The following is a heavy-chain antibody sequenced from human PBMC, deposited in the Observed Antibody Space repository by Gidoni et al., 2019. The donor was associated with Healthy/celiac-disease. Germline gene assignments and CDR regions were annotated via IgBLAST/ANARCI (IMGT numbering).Heavy chain of an antibody. CDR1: GFTVSSNY. J-gene: IGHJ6*02. D-gene: IGHD3-22*01. CDR2: IYSGGST. V-gene: IGHV3-66*01. Sequence: EVQLVESGGGLVQPGGSLRLSCAASGFTVSSNYMSWVRQAPGKGLEWVSVIYSGGSTYYADSVKGRFTISRDNSKNTLYLQMNSLRAEDTAVYYCASPYYYDSSGQNYYGMDVWGQGTTVTVSS. CDR3: ASPYYYDSSGQNYYGMDV.